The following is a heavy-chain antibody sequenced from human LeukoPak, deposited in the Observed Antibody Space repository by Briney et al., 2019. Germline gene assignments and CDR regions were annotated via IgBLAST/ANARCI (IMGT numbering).Heavy chain of an antibody. Sequence: GESLKISCRDPGYTFNNYWIGWVRQMPGRGLEWMGIIYPDDSDTRYSPSFQGQVTMSADKSVSTAYLQWSSLQASDTAIYYCVSVDGAYQPEYWRQGTPVTVS. V-gene: IGHV5-51*01. D-gene: IGHD2-2*01. CDR3: VSVDGAYQPEY. CDR2: IYPDDSDT. CDR1: GYTFNNYW. J-gene: IGHJ4*02.